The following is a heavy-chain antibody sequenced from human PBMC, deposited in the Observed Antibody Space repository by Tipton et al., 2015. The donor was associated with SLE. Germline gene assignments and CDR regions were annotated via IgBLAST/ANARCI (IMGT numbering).Heavy chain of an antibody. V-gene: IGHV3-33*01. Sequence: RSLRLSCAASGFTFSSYGMHWVRQAPGKGLEWVAVIWYDGSNKYYADSVKGRFTISRDNSKNTLYLQMNSLRAEDTAVYYCATGKVTTVTTDDAFDIWGQGTMVTVSS. CDR3: ATGKVTTVTTDDAFDI. D-gene: IGHD4-17*01. CDR1: GFTFSSYG. CDR2: IWYDGSNK. J-gene: IGHJ3*02.